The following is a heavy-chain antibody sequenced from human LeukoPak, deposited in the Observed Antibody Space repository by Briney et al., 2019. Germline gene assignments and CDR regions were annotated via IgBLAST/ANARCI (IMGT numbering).Heavy chain of an antibody. CDR1: GFTFSSYA. V-gene: IGHV3-23*01. Sequence: GGSLRLSCAASGFTFSSYAMSWVRQAPGKGLEWVSAISGSGGSTYYADSVKGRFTTSRDNSKNTLYLQMNSLRAEDTAVYYCAGQGMVRGVKGTFDYWGQGTLVTVSS. CDR2: ISGSGGST. CDR3: AGQGMVRGVKGTFDY. J-gene: IGHJ4*02. D-gene: IGHD3-10*01.